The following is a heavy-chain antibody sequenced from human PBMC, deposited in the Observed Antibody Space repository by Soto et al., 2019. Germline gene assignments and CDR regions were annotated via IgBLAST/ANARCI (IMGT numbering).Heavy chain of an antibody. D-gene: IGHD5-12*01. J-gene: IGHJ6*02. V-gene: IGHV3-15*07. CDR3: TTDSSIVATIKLRYYYYYGMDV. Sequence: GGSLRLSCAASGFTFSNAWMNWVRQAPGKGLEWVGRIKSKTDGGTTDYAAPVKGRFTISRDDSKNTLFLQMTSLKTEDTAVYYCTTDSSIVATIKLRYYYYYGMDVWGQGTTVTVSS. CDR2: IKSKTDGGTT. CDR1: GFTFSNAW.